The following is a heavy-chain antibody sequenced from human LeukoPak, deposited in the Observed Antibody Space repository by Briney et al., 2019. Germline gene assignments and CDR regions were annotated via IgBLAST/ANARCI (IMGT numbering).Heavy chain of an antibody. V-gene: IGHV3-7*01. CDR2: IKQDGSEK. D-gene: IGHD2-15*01. J-gene: IGHJ4*02. CDR1: GFIFSSYW. Sequence: GGSLRLSCSASGFIFSSYWMSWVRQAPGKGLEWVANIKQDGSEKYFVDSVKGRFTISRDNAKNSLYLQMNSLRAEDTAVYYCARALGYCSGGSCYSGFDYWGQGTLVTVSS. CDR3: ARALGYCSGGSCYSGFDY.